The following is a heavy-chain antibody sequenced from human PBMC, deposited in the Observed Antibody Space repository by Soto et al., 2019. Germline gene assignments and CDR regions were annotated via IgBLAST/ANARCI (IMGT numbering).Heavy chain of an antibody. J-gene: IGHJ6*02. CDR3: ARPRSGSYYYGMDV. CDR2: MNPNSGNT. D-gene: IGHD3-3*01. V-gene: IGHV1-8*01. CDR1: GYTFTSYD. Sequence: QVQLVQSGAEVKKPGASVKVSCKASGYTFTSYDINWVRQATGQGLEWMGWMNPNSGNTGYAQKLQGRVTMTSNTSIITAYMELSSLRSEDTAVYYCARPRSGSYYYGMDVWGQGSAVTVSS.